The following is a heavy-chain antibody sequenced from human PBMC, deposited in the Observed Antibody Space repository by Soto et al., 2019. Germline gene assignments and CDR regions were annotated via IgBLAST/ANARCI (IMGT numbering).Heavy chain of an antibody. J-gene: IGHJ6*02. V-gene: IGHV3-30-3*01. CDR1: GFTCSSYA. D-gene: IGHD3-3*01. Sequence: QVQLVESGGGVVQPGRSLRLSCAASGFTCSSYAMHWVRQAPGKGLEWVAVISYDGSNNYYADSVKGRFTISRDNAKNTLYLQMNSLRAEDTAVYYCARGRITIVGVVISYYYGMDVWGQGTTVTVSS. CDR3: ARGRITIVGVVISYYYGMDV. CDR2: ISYDGSNN.